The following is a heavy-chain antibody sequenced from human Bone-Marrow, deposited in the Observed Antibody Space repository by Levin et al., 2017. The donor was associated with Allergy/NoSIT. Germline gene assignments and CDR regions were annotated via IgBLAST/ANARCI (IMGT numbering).Heavy chain of an antibody. CDR1: GFIFRNYA. J-gene: IGHJ4*02. Sequence: GGSLRLSCEASGFIFRNYAMNWVRQAPGRGLEWISVISGSGGRTWYADSVKGRFTISRDNSRNTLYVQMNSLRDEDTAIYYCAKNPGGYDDSGYFHYWGQGKLVTVSS. D-gene: IGHD3-22*01. CDR2: ISGSGGRT. CDR3: AKNPGGYDDSGYFHY. V-gene: IGHV3-23*01.